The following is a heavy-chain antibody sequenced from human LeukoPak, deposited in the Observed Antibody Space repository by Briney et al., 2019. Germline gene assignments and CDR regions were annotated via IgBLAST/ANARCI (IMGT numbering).Heavy chain of an antibody. CDR2: ITASGTTT. CDR3: AKYISDSGAYYASDY. D-gene: IGHD3-10*01. V-gene: IGHV3-23*01. J-gene: IGHJ4*02. Sequence: GGSLRLSCAASGFTFSKYAMTWVRQAPGKGLEWVSAITASGTTTYYADSVKGRFTISRDDSKNTLSLQMDSLSAEDTALYYCAKYISDSGAYYASDYWGQGTLVTVSS. CDR1: GFTFSKYA.